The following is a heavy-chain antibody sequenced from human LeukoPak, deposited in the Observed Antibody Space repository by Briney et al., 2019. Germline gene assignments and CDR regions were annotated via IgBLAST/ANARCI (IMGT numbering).Heavy chain of an antibody. CDR2: ISGSGGST. Sequence: PGGSLRLSCAACGFTFSSYSMSWVRQTPGKGLEWVSGISGSGGSTDYADSVKGRFTISRDNSKNTLYLQMNSLRVEDTAVYYCAKDPGYQVVYCFDYWGQGTLVTVSS. J-gene: IGHJ4*02. CDR3: AKDPGYQVVYCFDY. CDR1: GFTFSSYS. D-gene: IGHD2-2*01. V-gene: IGHV3-23*01.